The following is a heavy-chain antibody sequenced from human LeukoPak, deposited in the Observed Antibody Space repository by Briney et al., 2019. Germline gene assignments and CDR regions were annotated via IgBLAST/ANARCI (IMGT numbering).Heavy chain of an antibody. D-gene: IGHD6-13*01. J-gene: IGHJ6*03. CDR1: GYSISSGYY. V-gene: IGHV4-38-2*02. Sequence: SSETLSLTCTVSGYSISSGYYWGWIRKPPGKGLEWIGSIYHSGSTYYNPSLKSRVTISVDTSKNQFSLKLSSVTAADTAVYYCARADYSSTWSHDYYYMDVWGKGTTVTVSS. CDR3: ARADYSSTWSHDYYYMDV. CDR2: IYHSGST.